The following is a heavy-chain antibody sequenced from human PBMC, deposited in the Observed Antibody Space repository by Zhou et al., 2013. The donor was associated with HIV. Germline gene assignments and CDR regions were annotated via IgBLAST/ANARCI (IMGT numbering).Heavy chain of an antibody. Sequence: QVQLVQSGAEVKKPGSSVKVSCKASGGSFRSYSISWVRQAPGQGLEWIGGINPILNTANYAQKFQGRVTITTDESTSTAYVELSSLISADTAVYYCAREGELGITGTTSDAFDIWGQGTMVTVSS. CDR2: INPILNTA. V-gene: IGHV1-69*05. D-gene: IGHD1-7*01. CDR3: AREGELGITGTTSDAFDI. J-gene: IGHJ3*02. CDR1: GGSFRSYS.